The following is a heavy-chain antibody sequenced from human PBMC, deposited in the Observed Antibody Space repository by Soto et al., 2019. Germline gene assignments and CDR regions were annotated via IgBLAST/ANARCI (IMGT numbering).Heavy chain of an antibody. CDR2: IYYNGST. CDR1: GGSIGNYY. Sequence: SETLSLTCAVSGGSIGNYYWSWIRQPPGKELEWIGYIYYNGSTNYNPSLKSRVTISVDTSKNQFSLKLTSVTAADTAVYYCARGISPFYDTSSGGWIDPWGQGTQVTVSS. J-gene: IGHJ5*02. V-gene: IGHV4-59*08. CDR3: ARGISPFYDTSSGGWIDP. D-gene: IGHD3-10*01.